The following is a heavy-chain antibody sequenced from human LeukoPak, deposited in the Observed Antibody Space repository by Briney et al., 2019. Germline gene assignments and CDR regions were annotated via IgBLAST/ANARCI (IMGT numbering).Heavy chain of an antibody. CDR1: GGSISSYY. Sequence: SETLSLTCTVSGGSISSYYWSWIRQPPGKGLEWIGYIYYRGTTKYNPSLKSRVTISVDTSKNQLSLKLNSVTAADTAVYYCASDIPQSYYYGMDVWGQGTTVTVSS. D-gene: IGHD2-21*01. J-gene: IGHJ6*02. CDR2: IYYRGTT. V-gene: IGHV4-59*01. CDR3: ASDIPQSYYYGMDV.